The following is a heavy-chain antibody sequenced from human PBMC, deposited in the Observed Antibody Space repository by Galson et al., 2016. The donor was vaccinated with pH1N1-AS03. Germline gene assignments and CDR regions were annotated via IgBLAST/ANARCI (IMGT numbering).Heavy chain of an antibody. J-gene: IGHJ4*02. Sequence: SLRLSCAASGFTFSSYAMNWVRQAPGKGLEWVSGISASADRTYYADSVKGRFTISRDSSKNTLYLQMNSLGAEDTAVYFCATVPSSGYVARPGFDYWGQGSLVTVSS. V-gene: IGHV3-23*01. CDR2: ISASADRT. CDR3: ATVPSSGYVARPGFDY. CDR1: GFTFSSYA. D-gene: IGHD3-3*01.